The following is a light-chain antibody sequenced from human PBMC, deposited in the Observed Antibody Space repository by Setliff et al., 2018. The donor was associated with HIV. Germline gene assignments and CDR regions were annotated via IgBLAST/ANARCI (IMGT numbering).Light chain of an antibody. J-gene: IGLJ1*01. Sequence: QSVLTQPASVSGSPGQSITISCTGSSSDIGGYQFVSWYKHHPGKAPKLMIYGVYYRPSGVSNRFSGSKSGSTASLTISGLQAEDEADYYCSSYSAINTQIFGTGTKV. CDR2: GVY. V-gene: IGLV2-14*01. CDR3: SSYSAINTQI. CDR1: SSDIGGYQF.